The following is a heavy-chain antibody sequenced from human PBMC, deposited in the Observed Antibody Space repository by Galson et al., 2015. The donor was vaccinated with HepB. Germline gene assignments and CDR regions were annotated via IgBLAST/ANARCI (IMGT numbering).Heavy chain of an antibody. J-gene: IGHJ4*02. CDR3: ARDKASGTTDY. CDR2: INQDGSEK. CDR1: GFTFSSSW. D-gene: IGHD3-10*01. Sequence: SLRLSCVASGFTFSSSWMSWVRQAPGKGLEWVANINQDGSEKYYVDSIKGRFTISRDNAKNSLYLQMNSLRAEDTAVYYCARDKASGTTDYWGQGTLVTVSS. V-gene: IGHV3-7*03.